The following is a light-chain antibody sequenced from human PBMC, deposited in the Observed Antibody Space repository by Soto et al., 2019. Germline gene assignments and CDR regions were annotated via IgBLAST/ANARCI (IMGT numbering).Light chain of an antibody. CDR1: SSDVGGYNY. V-gene: IGLV2-11*01. Sequence: QSVLAQPRSVSGSPGQSVTISCTGTSSDVGGYNYVSWYQQHPGKAPKLMIYDVTKRPSGVPDRFSGSKSGNTASLTISGLQAEDEADYYCRSYAGSIYVFGTGTKVTVL. J-gene: IGLJ1*01. CDR3: RSYAGSIYV. CDR2: DVT.